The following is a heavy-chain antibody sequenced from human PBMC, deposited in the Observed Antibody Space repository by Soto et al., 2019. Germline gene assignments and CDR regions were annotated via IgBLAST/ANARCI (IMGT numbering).Heavy chain of an antibody. J-gene: IGHJ4*02. CDR3: ARGPALDY. CDR1: GGSISSYY. CDR2: IYYSGST. V-gene: IGHV4-59*01. Sequence: SETLSLTCTVSGGSISSYYWSWIRQPPGKGLEWIGYIYYSGSTNYNPSLKSRVTISVDTSKNQFSLKLSSVTAADTAVYYCARGPALDYWGQGTLVTVSS.